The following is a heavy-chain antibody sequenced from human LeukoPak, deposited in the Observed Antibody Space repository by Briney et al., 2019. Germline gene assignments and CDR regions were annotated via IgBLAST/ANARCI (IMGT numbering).Heavy chain of an antibody. V-gene: IGHV1-46*01. CDR3: ARVSYYDSSGYDPNFDY. Sequence: ASVKVSCKASGYTFTSYYMHWVRQASGQGLEWMGIINPSGGSTSYAQKFQGRVTMTRDTSTSTVYMELSSLRSEDTAVYYCARVSYYDSSGYDPNFDYWGQGTLVTVSS. J-gene: IGHJ4*02. CDR1: GYTFTSYY. CDR2: INPSGGST. D-gene: IGHD3-22*01.